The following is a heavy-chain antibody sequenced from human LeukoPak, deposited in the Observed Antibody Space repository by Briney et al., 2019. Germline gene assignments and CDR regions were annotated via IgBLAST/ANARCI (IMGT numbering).Heavy chain of an antibody. J-gene: IGHJ6*03. CDR2: MNPNSGNT. Sequence: ASVKVSCKASGYTFTSYDINWVRQATGQGLEWMGWMNPNSGNTGYAQKFQGRVTMTTDPSTNTTYMELTSLRSGDTAVYYCARDSQPRRYFYYYMDVWGGGTTVTVSS. V-gene: IGHV1-8*01. D-gene: IGHD1-14*01. CDR3: ARDSQPRRYFYYYMDV. CDR1: GYTFTSYD.